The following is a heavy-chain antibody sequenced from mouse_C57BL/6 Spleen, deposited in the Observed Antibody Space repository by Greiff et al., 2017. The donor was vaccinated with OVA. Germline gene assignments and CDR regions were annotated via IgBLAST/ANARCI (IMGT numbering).Heavy chain of an antibody. CDR1: GYAFSSSW. CDR3: ARLDYYGGAMDY. Sequence: QVQLQQSGPELVKPGASVKISCKASGYAFSSSWMNWVKQRPGKGLEWIGRIYPGDGDTNYNGKFKGKATLTADKSSSTAYMQLSSLTSEDSAVYFCARLDYYGGAMDYWGQGTSVTVSS. CDR2: IYPGDGDT. D-gene: IGHD1-1*01. V-gene: IGHV1-82*01. J-gene: IGHJ4*01.